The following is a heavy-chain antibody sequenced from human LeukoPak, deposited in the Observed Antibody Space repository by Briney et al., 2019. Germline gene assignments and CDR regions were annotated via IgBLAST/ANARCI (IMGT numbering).Heavy chain of an antibody. D-gene: IGHD6-19*01. V-gene: IGHV4-38-2*01. CDR1: GYSISRGYY. J-gene: IGHJ6*03. CDR2: IYQRGRT. CDR3: ARRGRDKARLGYYYYYMDV. Sequence: SETLSLTWAVSGYSISRGYYGGWRRQPQGKGGEGMGIIYQRGRTYYNTSLKRRVTISTDTSKKHLCMQVSSVTAADTAVYYCARRGRDKARLGYYYYYMDVWGKGTTVTVSS.